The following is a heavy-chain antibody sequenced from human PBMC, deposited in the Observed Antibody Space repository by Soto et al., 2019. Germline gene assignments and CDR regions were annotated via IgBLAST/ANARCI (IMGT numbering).Heavy chain of an antibody. CDR1: GCSISRGDYY. V-gene: IGHV4-30-4*01. D-gene: IGHD2-15*01. CDR3: ATNHCQYYYYGMDL. Sequence: QVQLQAACPGLVKPSQTLSRTRTVSGCSISRGDYYWSWSRQTQGTGLEWIGYISCSGSTYYNPSLKSRVTVSVDTSRGKCSRKQCSVTAADTAFYDCATNHCQYYYYGMDLWCQGTTDIVSS. CDR2: ISCSGST. J-gene: IGHJ6*02.